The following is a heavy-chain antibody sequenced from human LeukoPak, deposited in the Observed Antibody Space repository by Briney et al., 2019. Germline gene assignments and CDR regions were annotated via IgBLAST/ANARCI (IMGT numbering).Heavy chain of an antibody. CDR1: GGSISGYY. D-gene: IGHD3-22*01. CDR2: IYYTGST. Sequence: SETLSLTCTVSGGSISGYYWTWIRQPPGKGLEWIGQIYYTGSTNYSPSLKSRLTMSVDTSKNQFSLRLSSVTPADTAVYYCARKYYYDSERGAFDMWGQGTVVSVTS. CDR3: ARKYYYDSERGAFDM. V-gene: IGHV4-59*01. J-gene: IGHJ3*02.